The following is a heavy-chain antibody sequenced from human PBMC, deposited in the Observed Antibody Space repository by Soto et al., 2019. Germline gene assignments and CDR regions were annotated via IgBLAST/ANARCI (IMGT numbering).Heavy chain of an antibody. V-gene: IGHV1-69*12. D-gene: IGHD3-3*02. CDR3: ARDKDRQQLGGNYYYILDV. Sequence: QVQLMQSGAEVKKPGSSVKVSCKASGGTFSTSAISWVRQAPGEGLEWVGGIMPVFATPDYAQKFQGRVTISADESSTPAYLELTSLTTDDTAVYYCARDKDRQQLGGNYYYILDVWGQGTAITVSS. J-gene: IGHJ6*02. CDR1: GGTFSTSA. CDR2: IMPVFATP.